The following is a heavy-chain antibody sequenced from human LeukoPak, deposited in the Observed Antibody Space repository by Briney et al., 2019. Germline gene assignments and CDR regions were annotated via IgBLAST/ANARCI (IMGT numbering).Heavy chain of an antibody. CDR2: INGSGDTK. J-gene: IGHJ4*02. D-gene: IGHD5-12*01. Sequence: GGSLRLSCAASGFTFSSYEMNWVRQAPGKGLEWVSYINGSGDTKYYADSVKGRVTISRDNAKNSLYLQMNSLRAEDTAVYYCARNVEPRRGYTYVFDYWGQGTMVPVSS. CDR1: GFTFSSYE. V-gene: IGHV3-48*03. CDR3: ARNVEPRRGYTYVFDY.